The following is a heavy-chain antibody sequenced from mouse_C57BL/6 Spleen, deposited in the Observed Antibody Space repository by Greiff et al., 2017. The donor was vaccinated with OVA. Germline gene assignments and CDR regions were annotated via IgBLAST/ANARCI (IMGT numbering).Heavy chain of an antibody. CDR2: IYPGSGST. CDR1: GYTFTSYW. D-gene: IGHD1-1*01. Sequence: QVQLQQPGAELVKPGASVKMSCKVSGYTFTSYWITWVKQRPGQGHEWFGDIYPGSGSTNYNEKFKSKATLTVDTSSSTAYMQFSSLTSEDSAVYYCARDDYGSSYVGYFDVGGTGTTVTVSS. CDR3: ARDDYGSSYVGYFDV. J-gene: IGHJ1*03. V-gene: IGHV1-55*01.